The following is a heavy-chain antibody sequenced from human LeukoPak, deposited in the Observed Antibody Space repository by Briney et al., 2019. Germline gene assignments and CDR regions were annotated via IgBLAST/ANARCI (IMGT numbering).Heavy chain of an antibody. CDR2: ISHDGDNK. Sequence: PGRSLRLSCAASGFTFSGHAMHWLRQVPGKGLQWVLGISHDGDNKYYPDSVKGRFIVSRDNSKNTLSLEMNSLRAEDTGLYSCARVGSGPLRTYSDYWGQGTPVTVSS. V-gene: IGHV3-30-3*01. CDR3: ARVGSGPLRTYSDY. D-gene: IGHD3-3*01. J-gene: IGHJ4*02. CDR1: GFTFSGHA.